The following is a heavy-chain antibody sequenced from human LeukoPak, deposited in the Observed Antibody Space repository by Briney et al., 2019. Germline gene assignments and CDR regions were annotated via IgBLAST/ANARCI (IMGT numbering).Heavy chain of an antibody. CDR2: INPSGGST. Sequence: ASVKVSCKASGYTFTSYYMHWVRQAPGQGLEWMGIINPSGGSTSYAQKFQGRVTMTRDTSISTAYMELSRLRSDDTAVYYCARGRIVVVPAAISDYWGQGTLVTVSS. J-gene: IGHJ4*02. CDR3: ARGRIVVVPAAISDY. V-gene: IGHV1-46*01. CDR1: GYTFTSYY. D-gene: IGHD2-2*01.